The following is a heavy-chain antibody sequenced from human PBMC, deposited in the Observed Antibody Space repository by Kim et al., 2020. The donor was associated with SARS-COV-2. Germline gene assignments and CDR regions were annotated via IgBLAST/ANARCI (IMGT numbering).Heavy chain of an antibody. J-gene: IGHJ6*02. D-gene: IGHD3-10*01. CDR1: GFVFNNFA. Sequence: GGSLRLSCAASGFVFNNFAMNWVRQSPEKGLEWVAALSGSGGTTYYAESARGRFTISRDNSKSMVFLQLNNLRGDDSATYYCARGRGTYFPHEYFYYYAMALWGHGTTVIVSS. CDR2: LSGSGGTT. CDR3: ARGRGTYFPHEYFYYYAMAL. V-gene: IGHV3-23*01.